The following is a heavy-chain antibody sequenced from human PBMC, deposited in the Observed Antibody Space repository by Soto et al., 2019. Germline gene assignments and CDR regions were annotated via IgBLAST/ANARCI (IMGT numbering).Heavy chain of an antibody. Sequence: PGGSLRLSCAASGFTFSSYGMHWVRQAPGKGLEWVAVISYDGSNKYYADSVKGRFTISRDTSKNTLYLQMNSLRAEDTAVYYCAKGERDHWGQGTLVTVSS. CDR1: GFTFSSYG. J-gene: IGHJ4*02. V-gene: IGHV3-30*18. CDR2: ISYDGSNK. CDR3: AKGERDH.